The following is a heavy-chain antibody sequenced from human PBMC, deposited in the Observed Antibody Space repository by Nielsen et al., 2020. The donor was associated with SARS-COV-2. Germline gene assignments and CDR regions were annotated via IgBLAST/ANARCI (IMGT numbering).Heavy chain of an antibody. CDR1: GFIFSSSA. D-gene: IGHD3-16*01. Sequence: GESLKISCAASGFIFSSSAMTWVRQAPGKALEWVSSISSSGGSPSGGSTLYADSVKGRFTISRDNSKNTLYLQMNSLRAEDTAIYFCAKGVGEWLPRYFDLWGRGTLVTVSS. CDR2: ISSSGGSPSGGST. V-gene: IGHV3-23*01. J-gene: IGHJ2*01. CDR3: AKGVGEWLPRYFDL.